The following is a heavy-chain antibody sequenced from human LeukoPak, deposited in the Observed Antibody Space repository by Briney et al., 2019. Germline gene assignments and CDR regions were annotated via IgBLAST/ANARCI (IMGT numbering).Heavy chain of an antibody. J-gene: IGHJ4*02. CDR1: GGSINSGTYH. V-gene: IGHV4-61*02. D-gene: IGHD5-18*01. CDR2: IYTSGST. Sequence: PSETLSLTCTVSGGSINSGTYHWSWIRQPAGKGLEWIGRIYTSGSTDYNPSLKSRVTISKDTSQNHFSLKLSSVTAADTAVYYCAREDVDTGSDCWGQGTLVTVST. CDR3: AREDVDTGSDC.